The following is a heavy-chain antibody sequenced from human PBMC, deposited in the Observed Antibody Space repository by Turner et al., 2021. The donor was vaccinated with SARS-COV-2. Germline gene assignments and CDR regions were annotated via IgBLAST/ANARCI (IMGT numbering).Heavy chain of an antibody. CDR2: IYYSGTT. CDR3: ARQAAGQGLDY. V-gene: IGHV4-39*01. CDR1: SGSISSSSYF. D-gene: IGHD3-10*01. Sequence: QVQLQESGPGLVKPSETLSLTWTVSSGSISSSSYFWGWIRQPPTKELEWIGSIYYSGTTYSNPSLKSRVSLSIDPSKNQFSLNLTSVTAADTGLFYCARQAAGQGLDYWGRGILVTVSS. J-gene: IGHJ4*02.